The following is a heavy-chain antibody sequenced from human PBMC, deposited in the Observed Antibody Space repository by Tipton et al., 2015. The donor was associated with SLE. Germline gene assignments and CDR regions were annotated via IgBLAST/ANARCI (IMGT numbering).Heavy chain of an antibody. CDR1: GGSFSGYY. J-gene: IGHJ3*02. CDR3: AKGVLLWFGDRPDDAFDI. CDR2: INHSGST. V-gene: IGHV4-34*01. D-gene: IGHD3-10*01. Sequence: TLSLTCAVYGGSFSGYYWSWIRQPPGKGLEWIGEINHSGSTNYNPSLKSRVTISVDTSKNQFSLKLSSVTAEDTAVYYCAKGVLLWFGDRPDDAFDIWGQGTMVAVSS.